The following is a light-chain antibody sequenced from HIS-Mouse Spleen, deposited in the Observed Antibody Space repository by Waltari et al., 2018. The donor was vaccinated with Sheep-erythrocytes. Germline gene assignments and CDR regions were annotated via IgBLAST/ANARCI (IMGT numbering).Light chain of an antibody. CDR1: QSVSSSY. V-gene: IGKV3-20*01. J-gene: IGKJ3*01. CDR2: GAS. Sequence: IVLSQSPGPLSLSPGERATLSCMASQSVSSSYLAWSQQKPGQAPRLLIYGASSRATGIPDRFSGSGSGTDFTLTISRLEPEDFAVYYCQQYGSSPFTFGPGTKVDIK. CDR3: QQYGSSPFT.